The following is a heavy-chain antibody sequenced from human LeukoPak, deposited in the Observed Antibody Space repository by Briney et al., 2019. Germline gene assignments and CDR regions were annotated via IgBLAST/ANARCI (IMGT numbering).Heavy chain of an antibody. CDR1: GFTFRNYW. J-gene: IGHJ4*02. V-gene: IGHV3-7*01. CDR2: IKQDGSKE. Sequence: GGSLRLSCAASGFTFRNYWMSWVRQAPGKGLEWGANIKQDGSKEYYVDSVKGRFTISRDNAKNSLYLQMNSLRAEDTAVYYCANWGNTWGFDNWGQGTLVTVSS. D-gene: IGHD7-27*01. CDR3: ANWGNTWGFDN.